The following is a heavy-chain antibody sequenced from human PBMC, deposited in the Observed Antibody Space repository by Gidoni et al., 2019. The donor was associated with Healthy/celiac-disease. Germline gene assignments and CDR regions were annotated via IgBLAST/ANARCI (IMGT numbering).Heavy chain of an antibody. Sequence: QVQLQESGPGLVKPSETLSPTCTVSGGSISSYEWSWLRQPPGKGREWIGYIYYRGSTNYHPSLKSRVTISVDTSKNQFSLKLSSVTAADTAVYYCARPYCSGGSCYWYFDLWGRGTLVTVSS. V-gene: IGHV4-59*01. CDR3: ARPYCSGGSCYWYFDL. J-gene: IGHJ2*01. CDR1: GGSISSYE. CDR2: IYYRGST. D-gene: IGHD2-15*01.